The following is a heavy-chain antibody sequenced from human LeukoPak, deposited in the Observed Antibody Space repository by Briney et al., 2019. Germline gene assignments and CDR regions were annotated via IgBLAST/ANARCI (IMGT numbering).Heavy chain of an antibody. J-gene: IGHJ4*02. V-gene: IGHV1-2*02. Sequence: ASVKVSCKSSGYTFTDYFMHWGRQAPGQGLGRMGWINLNRGERKYAQKFQSRVTLSRDTSISTAHMELSSLRSVDTAVHYCATAGTSFDSWGQGTLVTVSS. CDR2: INLNRGER. D-gene: IGHD6-13*01. CDR1: GYTFTDYF. CDR3: ATAGTSFDS.